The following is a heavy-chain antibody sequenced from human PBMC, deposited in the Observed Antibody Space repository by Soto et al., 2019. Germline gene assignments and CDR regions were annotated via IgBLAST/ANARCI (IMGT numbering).Heavy chain of an antibody. Sequence: SETLSLTCTVSGGSISSSSYYWGWIRQPPGKGLEWIGSIYYSGSTFYNPSLKSRVTISVDTSENQFSLKLSSVTAADTAVYYCARTDQGGYSYGHYFDYWGQGTLVTVSS. CDR2: IYYSGST. CDR1: GGSISSSSYY. D-gene: IGHD5-18*01. J-gene: IGHJ4*02. CDR3: ARTDQGGYSYGHYFDY. V-gene: IGHV4-39*01.